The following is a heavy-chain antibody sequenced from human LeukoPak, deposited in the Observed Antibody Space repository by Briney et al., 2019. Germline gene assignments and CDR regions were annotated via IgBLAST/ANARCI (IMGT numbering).Heavy chain of an antibody. CDR1: GGSFSAYY. V-gene: IGHV4-34*01. J-gene: IGHJ4*02. CDR2: INHSGST. Sequence: SETLSLTCAVYGGSFSAYYWSWIRQPPGKGLEWIGEINHSGSTNYNPSLKSRVTISVDTSKNQFSLKLSSVTAADTAVYYCARVGSSGWNPGFDYWGQGTLVTVSS. CDR3: ARVGSSGWNPGFDY. D-gene: IGHD6-19*01.